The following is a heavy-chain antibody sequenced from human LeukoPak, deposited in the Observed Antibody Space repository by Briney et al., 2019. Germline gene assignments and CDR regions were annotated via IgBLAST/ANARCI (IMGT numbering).Heavy chain of an antibody. Sequence: ASVKVSCKASGYTFTSYDINWVRQATGQGLEWMGWMNPNSGNTGYAQKFQGRVTMTRDTSISTAYMELSSLRSEDTAVYYCARGGLLRFGEFLMDVWGQGTTVTVSS. D-gene: IGHD3-10*01. CDR3: ARGGLLRFGEFLMDV. CDR2: MNPNSGNT. J-gene: IGHJ6*02. V-gene: IGHV1-8*01. CDR1: GYTFTSYD.